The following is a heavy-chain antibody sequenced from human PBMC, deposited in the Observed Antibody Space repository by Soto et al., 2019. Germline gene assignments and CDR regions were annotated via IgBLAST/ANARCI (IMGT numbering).Heavy chain of an antibody. V-gene: IGHV4-38-2*01. CDR3: ARAPVGSSNDY. Sequence: SETLSLTCAVSGYSISSGYYWGWIRQPPGKGLEWIGSIYHSGSTYYNPSLKSRVTISVDTSKNQFSLKLSSVTAADTAVYYCARAPVGSSNDYWGQGTLVTASS. J-gene: IGHJ4*02. D-gene: IGHD3-10*01. CDR2: IYHSGST. CDR1: GYSISSGYY.